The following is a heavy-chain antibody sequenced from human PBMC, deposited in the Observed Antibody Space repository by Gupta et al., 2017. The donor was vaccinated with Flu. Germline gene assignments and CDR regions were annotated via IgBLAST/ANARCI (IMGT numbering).Heavy chain of an antibody. CDR3: ARPDNWAAGPAWYVDL. CDR1: GGSISSYY. J-gene: IGHJ2*01. CDR2: MHDNGIR. V-gene: IGHV4-59*08. D-gene: IGHD1-20*01. Sequence: QVQLQESGPGLVKPSETLSLTCNVSGGSISSYYWSWIRQPPGKGLEWIGYMHDNGIRKYNLSRGSRVTMEGDTSKNQLAMTRRSATAAATAVYYCARPDNWAAGPAWYVDLWGRGTLVTVSS.